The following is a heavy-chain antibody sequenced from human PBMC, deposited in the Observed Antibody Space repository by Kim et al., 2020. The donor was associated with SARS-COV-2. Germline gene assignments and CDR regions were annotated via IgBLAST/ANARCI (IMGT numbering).Heavy chain of an antibody. J-gene: IGHJ4*02. V-gene: IGHV3-48*03. D-gene: IGHD2-21*02. Sequence: GGSLRLSCAASGFTFSSYEMNWVRQAPGKGLEWVSYISSSRSTIHYADSVKGRFTISRDNAKNSLYLQMNSLRAEDTAVYYCARGCGGDCYPPRNDYWGQGTLVTVSS. CDR2: ISSSRSTI. CDR1: GFTFSSYE. CDR3: ARGCGGDCYPPRNDY.